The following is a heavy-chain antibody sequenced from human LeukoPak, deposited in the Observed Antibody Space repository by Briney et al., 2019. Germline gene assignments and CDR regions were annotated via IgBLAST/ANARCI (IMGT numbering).Heavy chain of an antibody. CDR1: GGSFSGYY. Sequence: SETLSLTCAVYGGSFSGYYWSWIRQPPGKGLEWIGEINHSGSTNYNPSLKSRVTISVDTSKNQFSLKLSSVTAADTAVYYCARGMRSGITIFGVVKVGNWFDPWGQGTLVTVSS. CDR3: ARGMRSGITIFGVVKVGNWFDP. D-gene: IGHD3-3*01. J-gene: IGHJ5*02. V-gene: IGHV4-34*01. CDR2: INHSGST.